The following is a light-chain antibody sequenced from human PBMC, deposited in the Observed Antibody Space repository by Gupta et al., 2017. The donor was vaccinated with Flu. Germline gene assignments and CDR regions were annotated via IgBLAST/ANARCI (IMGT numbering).Light chain of an antibody. CDR3: QQYNNWPGT. CDR2: GAS. V-gene: IGKV3-15*01. CDR1: QSVSSN. Sequence: EIVMTQSPATLSVSPGVRATLSCRASQSVSSNLAWYQQKPGQAPRLLIYGASTRATGIPARFSGSGSGTEFTLTISGLQSEDFAVYYCQQYNNWPGTFGGGTKVEIK. J-gene: IGKJ4*01.